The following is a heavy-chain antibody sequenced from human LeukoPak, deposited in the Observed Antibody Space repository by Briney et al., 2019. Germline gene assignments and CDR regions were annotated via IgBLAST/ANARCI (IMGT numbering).Heavy chain of an antibody. J-gene: IGHJ6*02. D-gene: IGHD3-22*01. CDR2: IIPILGIA. V-gene: IGHV1-69*04. CDR1: GGTFSSYA. Sequence: GASVKVSCKASGGTFSSYAISWVRQAPGQGLEWMGRIIPILGIANYAQKFQGRVTITADKSTSTAYMELSSLRSEDTAVYYCARDYYDSSGYYSYYYGMDVWGQGTTVTASS. CDR3: ARDYYDSSGYYSYYYGMDV.